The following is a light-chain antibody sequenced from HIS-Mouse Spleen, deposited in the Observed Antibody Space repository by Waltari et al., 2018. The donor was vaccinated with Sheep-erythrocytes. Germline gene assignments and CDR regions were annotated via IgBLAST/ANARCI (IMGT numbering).Light chain of an antibody. CDR2: AAS. CDR3: QQSYSTPQFT. CDR1: QGISSY. J-gene: IGKJ3*01. Sequence: IQLTQSPSSLSASVGDRVTITCRASQGISSYLNWYQQKPGKAPKLLIYAASSLQSGVPSRFSGSGSGTEFTLTISSLQPEDFATYYCQQSYSTPQFTFGPGTKVDIK. V-gene: IGKV1-39*01.